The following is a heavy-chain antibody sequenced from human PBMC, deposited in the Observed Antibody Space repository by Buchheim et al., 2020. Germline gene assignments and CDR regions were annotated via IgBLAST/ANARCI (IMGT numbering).Heavy chain of an antibody. Sequence: QITLKESGPTLVKPTQTLTLTCTFSGFSLSTSGVGVGWIRQPPGKALEWLALIYWDDDKRYSPSLKSRLTITKDTSKNQVVLTMINMDPVDTATYYCAHIREVRYSGYGYFDYWGQGTL. D-gene: IGHD5-12*01. V-gene: IGHV2-5*02. CDR1: GFSLSTSGVG. CDR2: IYWDDDK. J-gene: IGHJ4*02. CDR3: AHIREVRYSGYGYFDY.